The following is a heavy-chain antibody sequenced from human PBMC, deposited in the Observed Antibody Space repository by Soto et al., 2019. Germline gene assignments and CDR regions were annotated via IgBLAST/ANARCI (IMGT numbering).Heavy chain of an antibody. J-gene: IGHJ5*02. CDR2: INQDESEK. V-gene: IGHV3-7*01. D-gene: IGHD2-21*02. Sequence: RVSPGLSCAAPEFSLSDYWMSWVRQAPGKGLEWVANINQDESEKYFMDSVTGRFAISRDNAKNSLYLQMNSLRAEDTAVYYSVSTYYNPALKSRVTISVDTSKNQSSLKLSSVTAADTAVYCCASIRAANIVVVPAARTTARDWLDPWGQGTLVTVSS. CDR1: EFSLSDYW. CDR3: VSTYYNPALKSRVTISVDTSKNQSSLKLSSVTAADTAVYCCASIRAANIVVVPAARTTARDWLDP.